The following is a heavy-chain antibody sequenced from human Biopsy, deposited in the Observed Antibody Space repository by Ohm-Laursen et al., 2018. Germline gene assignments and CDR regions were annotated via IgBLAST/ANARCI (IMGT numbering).Heavy chain of an antibody. CDR1: GDSINSSY. CDR2: ISNSGNT. D-gene: IGHD2-15*01. V-gene: IGHV4-59*08. J-gene: IGHJ4*02. CDR3: ARRGSGGRWFDY. Sequence: GTLSLTCTVSGDSINSSYWSWIRQPPGKGLEWIGFISNSGNTNYNPSLKSRVTISVDTSKNQISLKLGSVTVADTAVFYCARRGSGGRWFDYWGQGSLVTVSS.